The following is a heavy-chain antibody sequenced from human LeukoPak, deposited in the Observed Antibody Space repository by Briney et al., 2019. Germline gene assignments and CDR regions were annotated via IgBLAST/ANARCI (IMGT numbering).Heavy chain of an antibody. CDR3: ARGPEFDP. Sequence: GRSLRLSCAASGFTFSSYGMHWVRQAPGKGLEWVAVISYDGSNKYYADSVKGRFTISRDNSKNTLYLQMNSLRAEDTAVYYCARGPEFDPWGQGTLVTVSS. D-gene: IGHD1-14*01. CDR1: GFTFSSYG. V-gene: IGHV3-30*03. J-gene: IGHJ5*02. CDR2: ISYDGSNK.